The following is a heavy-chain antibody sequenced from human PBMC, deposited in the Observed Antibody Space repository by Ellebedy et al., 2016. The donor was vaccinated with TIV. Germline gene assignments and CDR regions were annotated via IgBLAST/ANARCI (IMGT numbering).Heavy chain of an antibody. CDR2: TSYDGSSK. J-gene: IGHJ4*02. D-gene: IGHD2-2*01. CDR3: ARGTEQEKLLCSCDY. Sequence: PRGSLRLSCAASGFTFSSYAMHWVRQAPGKGLEWVAVTSYDGSSKYYADSVQGRFTISRDNSKNTLYLQMNSLIPEDTALYYCARGTEQEKLLCSCDYWGQGILVTVSS. V-gene: IGHV3-30-3*01. CDR1: GFTFSSYA.